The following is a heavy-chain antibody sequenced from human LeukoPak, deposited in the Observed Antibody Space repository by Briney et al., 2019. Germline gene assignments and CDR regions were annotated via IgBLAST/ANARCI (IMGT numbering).Heavy chain of an antibody. CDR1: GFTFSSYA. D-gene: IGHD3-10*01. CDR3: AKDYGSGSYSDY. J-gene: IGHJ4*02. Sequence: GGSLRLSCAASGFTFSSYAMSWVRQAPGKGLEWVSSISGSGGSTNYADSVKGRFTISRDNSKDTLYLQMNSLRAEDTAVYYCAKDYGSGSYSDYWGQGTLVTVSS. V-gene: IGHV3-23*01. CDR2: ISGSGGST.